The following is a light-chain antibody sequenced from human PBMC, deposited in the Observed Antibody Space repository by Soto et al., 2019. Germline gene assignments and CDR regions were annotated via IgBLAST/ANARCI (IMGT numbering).Light chain of an antibody. CDR2: EGS. Sequence: QSALTQPASVSGSPGQSITISCTGTSSDVGSYNLVSWYQQHPGKAPKLMIYEGSKRPSGVSNRFSGSKSGNTASLTISGLQAEDEADYYCCSYAGSSTFAFGGGTKLTV. CDR1: SSDVGSYNL. V-gene: IGLV2-23*03. CDR3: CSYAGSSTFA. J-gene: IGLJ2*01.